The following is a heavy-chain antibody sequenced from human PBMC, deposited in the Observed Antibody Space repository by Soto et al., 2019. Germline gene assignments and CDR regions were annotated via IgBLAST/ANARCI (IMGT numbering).Heavy chain of an antibody. D-gene: IGHD6-25*01. CDR2: IKQDGSEK. Sequence: GGSLRLSCAASGFTFSSYWMSWVRQAPGKGLEWVANIKQDGSEKYYVDSVKGRFTISRDNAKNSLYLQMNSLRAEDTAVYYCARDIAAAANWFDPWGQGTLVTVSS. V-gene: IGHV3-7*01. CDR1: GFTFSSYW. J-gene: IGHJ5*02. CDR3: ARDIAAAANWFDP.